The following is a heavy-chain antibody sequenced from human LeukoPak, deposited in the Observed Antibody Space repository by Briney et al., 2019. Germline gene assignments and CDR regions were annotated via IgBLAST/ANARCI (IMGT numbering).Heavy chain of an antibody. CDR1: GGSFSGYY. J-gene: IGHJ3*02. CDR2: INHSGST. D-gene: IGHD6-19*01. V-gene: IGHV4-34*01. Sequence: SETLSLTCAVYGGSFSGYYWSWIRQPPGKGLEWIGEINHSGSTNYNPSLKSRVTISVDKSKNQFSLKLSSVTAADTAVYYCASGSSGWADAFDIWGQGTMVTVSS. CDR3: ASGSSGWADAFDI.